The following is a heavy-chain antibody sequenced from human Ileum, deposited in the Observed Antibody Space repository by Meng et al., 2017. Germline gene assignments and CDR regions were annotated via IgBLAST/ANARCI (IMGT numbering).Heavy chain of an antibody. CDR2: IDHLGIA. J-gene: IGHJ4*02. CDR1: GASMSVVSY. V-gene: IGHV4-4*02. D-gene: IGHD4-23*01. Sequence: QVRLQESGPGPVKASETLSLPCSVSGASMSVVSYWSWVRQSPGKGLGWIGQIDHLGIAYYKPSLKSRVTMSIDQSKSQFSLRLTSVSAADTAVYYCARHGGYYQDFWGQGTLVTVSS. CDR3: ARHGGYYQDF.